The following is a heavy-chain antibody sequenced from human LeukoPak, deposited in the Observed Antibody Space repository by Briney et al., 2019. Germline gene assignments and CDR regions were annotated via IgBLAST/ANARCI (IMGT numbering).Heavy chain of an antibody. Sequence: ASVKGSCKASGYTFTCYYMHWVRQAPGPGLEWMGRINPNSGGTNYAQKFQGRVTMTRDTSISTAYMELSRLRSDDTAVYYCARARGERVVVAASPYYYYMDVWGKGTTVTVSS. CDR1: GYTFTCYY. J-gene: IGHJ6*03. CDR3: ARARGERVVVAASPYYYYMDV. CDR2: INPNSGGT. V-gene: IGHV1-2*06. D-gene: IGHD2-15*01.